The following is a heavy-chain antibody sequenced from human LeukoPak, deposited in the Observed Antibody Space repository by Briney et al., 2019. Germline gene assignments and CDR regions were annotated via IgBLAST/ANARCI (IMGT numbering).Heavy chain of an antibody. Sequence: ASVKVSCKASGYTFTSYGISWVRQAPGQGLEWMGWISAYNGNTNYAQKLQGRVTMTTDTSTSTAYMELRSLRSDDTAVYYCASNQLGDCYYYGMDVWGQETTVTVSS. CDR3: ASNQLGDCYYYGMDV. CDR2: ISAYNGNT. CDR1: GYTFTSYG. V-gene: IGHV1-18*01. J-gene: IGHJ6*02. D-gene: IGHD1-14*01.